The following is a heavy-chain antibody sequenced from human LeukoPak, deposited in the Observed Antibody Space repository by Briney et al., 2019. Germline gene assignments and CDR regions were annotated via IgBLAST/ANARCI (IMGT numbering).Heavy chain of an antibody. D-gene: IGHD4-17*01. CDR3: ARGYGDYVSY. Sequence: GGSLRLSCAASGFTFSSYAMSWVRQAPGEGLEWVSAISGSGGSTYYADSVKGRFTISRDNSKNTLYLQMNSLRAEDTAVYYCARGYGDYVSYWGQGTLVTVSS. CDR2: ISGSGGST. CDR1: GFTFSSYA. J-gene: IGHJ4*02. V-gene: IGHV3-23*01.